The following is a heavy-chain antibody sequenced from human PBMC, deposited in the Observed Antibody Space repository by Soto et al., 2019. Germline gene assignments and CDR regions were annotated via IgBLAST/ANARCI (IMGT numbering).Heavy chain of an antibody. CDR2: IYYSGST. CDR3: ARGSFRYCSGGSCYYYYYGMDV. V-gene: IGHV4-30-4*01. D-gene: IGHD2-15*01. J-gene: IGHJ6*02. CDR1: GGSISSGDYY. Sequence: SETLSLTCTVSGGSISSGDYYWSWIRQPPGKGLEWIGYIYYSGSTYYNPSLKSRVTISVDTSKNQFSLKLSSVTAADTAVYYCARGSFRYCSGGSCYYYYYGMDVWGQGTTVTVSS.